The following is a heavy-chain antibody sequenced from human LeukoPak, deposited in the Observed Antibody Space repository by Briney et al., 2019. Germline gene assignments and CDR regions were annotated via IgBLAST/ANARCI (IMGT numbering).Heavy chain of an antibody. V-gene: IGHV3-21*01. CDR2: ISSSSSYI. J-gene: IGHJ4*02. D-gene: IGHD3/OR15-3a*01. CDR3: AKAHLLDWLLPFDY. CDR1: GFTFSNYC. Sequence: GGSLRLSCAASGFTFSNYCMNWVRQAPGKGLEWVSSISSSSSYIYYADSVKGRFTISRDNSKNTLYLQMNSLRGEDTAVYYCAKAHLLDWLLPFDYWGQGTLVTVSS.